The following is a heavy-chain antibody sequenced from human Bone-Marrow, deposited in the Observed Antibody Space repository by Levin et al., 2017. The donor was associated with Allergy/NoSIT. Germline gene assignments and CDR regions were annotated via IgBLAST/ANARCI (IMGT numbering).Heavy chain of an antibody. Sequence: KSSETLSLTCTVSGDSISRGEHYWSWIRQRPGKGLEWIGFVSYSGTTNHNHSPSLNNRVSISVDTSKNQFFLRLNSVTAADTAIYFCARDSETSPWSWFDYWGQGTQVTVSS. CDR1: GDSISRGEHY. J-gene: IGHJ4*02. CDR2: VSYSGTT. CDR3: ARDSETSPWSWFDY. V-gene: IGHV4-31*03. D-gene: IGHD2-8*02.